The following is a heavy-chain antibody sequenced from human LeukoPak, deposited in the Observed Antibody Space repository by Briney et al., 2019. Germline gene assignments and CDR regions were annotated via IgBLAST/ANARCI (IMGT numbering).Heavy chain of an antibody. CDR3: AKASSSGYYYDSSGFDY. V-gene: IGHV3-30*02. CDR2: IRYDGSNK. J-gene: IGHJ4*02. CDR1: GFTFSSYG. Sequence: PGGSLRLSCAASGFTFSSYGMHWVRQAPGKGLEWVAFIRYDGSNKYYADSVKGRFTISRDNSKNTLYLQMNSLRAEDTAVYYCAKASSSGYYYDSSGFDYWGQGTLVTVSS. D-gene: IGHD3-22*01.